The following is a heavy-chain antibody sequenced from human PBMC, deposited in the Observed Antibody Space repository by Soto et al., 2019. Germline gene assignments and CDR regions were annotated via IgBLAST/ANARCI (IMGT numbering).Heavy chain of an antibody. CDR2: IKSKCDGGTA. CDR1: GFMFSSAW. J-gene: IGHJ4*02. CDR3: VEGWNDF. V-gene: IGHV3-15*01. D-gene: IGHD1-1*01. Sequence: HLVGSGGDLVKPGGSLRLSCAASGFMFSSAWMSWVRQAPGKGLEWVGRIKSKCDGGTADYAPPVKGRFVISRDDPKHPLYPQRTSLKIDVTAVYYCVEGWNDFWGQGTLVAVSS.